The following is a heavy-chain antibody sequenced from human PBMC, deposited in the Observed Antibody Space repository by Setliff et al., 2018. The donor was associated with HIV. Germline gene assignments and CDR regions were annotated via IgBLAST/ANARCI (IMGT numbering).Heavy chain of an antibody. Sequence: SETLSLTCTVSGGSISSGSYYWSWIRQPAGKGLEWIGHIYTSGSTNYNPSFKSRVTISVDTSKNHFSLKLTSVTAADTAVYYCARGLIAATGTWFDPWGQGTLVTVSS. J-gene: IGHJ5*02. CDR1: GGSISSGSYY. D-gene: IGHD6-13*01. V-gene: IGHV4-61*09. CDR2: IYTSGST. CDR3: ARGLIAATGTWFDP.